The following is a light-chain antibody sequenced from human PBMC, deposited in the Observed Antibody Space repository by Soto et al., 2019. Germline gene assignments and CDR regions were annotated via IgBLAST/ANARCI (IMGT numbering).Light chain of an antibody. CDR3: AAWDDSLSGYV. V-gene: IGLV1-47*01. J-gene: IGLJ1*01. Sequence: QFVLTQSPSASWTSGQRVTISCSGSSSNIGSDYVYWYQQFPGTAPKLLIYRNNQRPSGVPDRFSGSKSGTSASLAISGLRSEDEADYYCAAWDDSLSGYVFGTGTKGTVL. CDR2: RNN. CDR1: SSNIGSDY.